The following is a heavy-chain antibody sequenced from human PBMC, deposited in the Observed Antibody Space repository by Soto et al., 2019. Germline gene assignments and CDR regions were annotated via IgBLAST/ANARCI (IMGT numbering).Heavy chain of an antibody. V-gene: IGHV4-31*03. CDR1: GDSMTTVGYY. Sequence: QVQLQESGPGLVKPSQTLSLTCTVSGDSMTTVGYYWTWLRQHPGQGLEWIGFISYSGSTYYSSSLKGRVAISADTSKNQFSLKLNSVTAADTAVYYGTRGDYWGQGTLVTVSS. CDR2: ISYSGST. J-gene: IGHJ4*02. CDR3: TRGDY.